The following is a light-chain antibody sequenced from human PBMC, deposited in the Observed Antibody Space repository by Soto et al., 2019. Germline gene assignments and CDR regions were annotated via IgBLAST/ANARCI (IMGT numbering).Light chain of an antibody. CDR3: QRYNNWPPWT. V-gene: IGKV3-15*01. Sequence: EIVITQSPATLSVSPGERAALSCRASQSVGSNLAWYQQKPGQAPRLLIYGASTRANGIPARCSVGGSGTEYTLTISSLQPEGFAVYDSQRYNNWPPWTFGQGTKVDI. CDR2: GAS. CDR1: QSVGSN. J-gene: IGKJ1*01.